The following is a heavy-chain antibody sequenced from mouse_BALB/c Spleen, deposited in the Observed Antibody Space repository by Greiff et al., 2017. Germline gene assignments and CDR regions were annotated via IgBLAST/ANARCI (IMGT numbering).Heavy chain of an antibody. D-gene: IGHD2-3*01. J-gene: IGHJ2*01. Sequence: QVQLQQSGAELARPGASVKLSCKASGYTFTSYWMQWVTQRPGQGLEWIGAIYPGDGDTRYTQKFKGKATLTADKSSSTAYMQLSSLASEDSAVYYCASRSDGNYFDYWGQGTTLTVSS. CDR3: ASRSDGNYFDY. CDR2: IYPGDGDT. V-gene: IGHV1-87*01. CDR1: GYTFTSYW.